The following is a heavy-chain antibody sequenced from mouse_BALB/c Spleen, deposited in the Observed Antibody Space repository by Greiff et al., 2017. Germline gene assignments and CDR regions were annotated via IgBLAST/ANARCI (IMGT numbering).Heavy chain of an antibody. V-gene: IGHV1-7*01. CDR3: ARSGYYDYDGAFDY. D-gene: IGHD2-4*01. CDR1: GYTFTSYW. Sequence: QVQLKQSGAELAKPGASVKMSCRASGYTFTSYWMHWVKQRPGQGLEWIGYINPSTGYTEYNQKFKDKATLTADKSSSTAYMQLSSLTSEDSAVYYCARSGYYDYDGAFDYWGQGTTLTVSS. J-gene: IGHJ2*01. CDR2: INPSTGYT.